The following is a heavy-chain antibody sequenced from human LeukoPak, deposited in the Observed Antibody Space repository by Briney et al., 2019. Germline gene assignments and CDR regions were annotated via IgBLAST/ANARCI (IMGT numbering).Heavy chain of an antibody. Sequence: SQTLSLTCIVSGGSIISGDYYWSWIRQPPGKGLEWIGYIYHNGDTYYNPSLKSRVSISVDTSKNQFSLKLSSVTAADTAVYYCARAGVVPAAINRAFDIWGQGPVVTVSS. V-gene: IGHV4-30-4*08. J-gene: IGHJ3*02. CDR2: IYHNGDT. CDR1: GGSIISGDYY. D-gene: IGHD2-2*02. CDR3: ARAGVVPAAINRAFDI.